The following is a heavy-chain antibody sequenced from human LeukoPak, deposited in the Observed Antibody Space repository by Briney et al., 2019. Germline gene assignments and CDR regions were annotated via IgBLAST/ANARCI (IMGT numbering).Heavy chain of an antibody. D-gene: IGHD3-10*01. V-gene: IGHV3-53*01. J-gene: IGHJ4*02. Sequence: PGGSLRLSCAASGFTVSSNYMSWVRQAPGKGLEWVSVIYSGGSTYYADSVKGRFTISRDNSKNTLYLQMNSLRAEDTAVYYCARDGGVWFGESPADYWGQGTLVTVSS. CDR3: ARDGGVWFGESPADY. CDR2: IYSGGST. CDR1: GFTVSSNY.